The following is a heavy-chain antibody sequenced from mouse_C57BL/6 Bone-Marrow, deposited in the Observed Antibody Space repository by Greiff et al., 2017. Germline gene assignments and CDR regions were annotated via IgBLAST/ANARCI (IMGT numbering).Heavy chain of an antibody. CDR2: ISNGGGST. Sequence: EVQLVESGGGLVQPGGSLKLSCAASGFTFSDYYMYWVRQTPEKRLEWVAYISNGGGSTYYPDTVQGRFTISRDNAKNTLYLQMSRLKSEDTAMYYCARRDWDEAMDYWGQGTSVTVSS. V-gene: IGHV5-12*01. CDR3: ARRDWDEAMDY. D-gene: IGHD4-1*01. CDR1: GFTFSDYY. J-gene: IGHJ4*01.